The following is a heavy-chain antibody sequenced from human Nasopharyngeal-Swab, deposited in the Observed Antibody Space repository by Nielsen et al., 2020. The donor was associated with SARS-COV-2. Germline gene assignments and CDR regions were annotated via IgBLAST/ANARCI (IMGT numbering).Heavy chain of an antibody. J-gene: IGHJ3*02. CDR2: IKQDGSEK. V-gene: IGHV3-7*01. CDR1: GFIFTNFW. CDR3: IRNSYSGSYGAFDI. D-gene: IGHD1-26*01. Sequence: GGSLRLSCAASGFIFTNFWMTWVRQAPGKGLEWVANIKQDGSEKYYVDSVKGRFTISRDDAKNTLYVQMNSLRVEDTAVYYCIRNSYSGSYGAFDIWGQGTMVTVSS.